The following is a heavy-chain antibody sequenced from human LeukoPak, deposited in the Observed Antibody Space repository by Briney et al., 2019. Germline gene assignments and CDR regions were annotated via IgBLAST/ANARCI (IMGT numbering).Heavy chain of an antibody. V-gene: IGHV3-9*01. J-gene: IGHJ6*04. D-gene: IGHD1-26*01. Sequence: GGSLRLSCAATGFSFKDYGIHWVRQPPGKGLEWVSAINWNGGGTDYADSVKGRFTISRDNAKNSLYLQLSSLRPEDTALYYCAKHLTATNTYIFFGLDVWGKGTTVTVSS. CDR2: INWNGGGT. CDR3: AKHLTATNTYIFFGLDV. CDR1: GFSFKDYG.